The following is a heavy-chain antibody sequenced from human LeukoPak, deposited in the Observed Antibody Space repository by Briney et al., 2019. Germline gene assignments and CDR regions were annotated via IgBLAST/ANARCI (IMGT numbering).Heavy chain of an antibody. CDR1: GFMFSSYA. CDR2: ISGSGEFT. D-gene: IGHD4-17*01. Sequence: GGSVRLSCAASGFMFSSYAMTWVRQAPGKGLEWVSSISGSGEFTDYADSVKGRFTISRDNPENTVYLQMSSLRVDDTATYFCAKVGYGDLDHWGQGALVPVSS. V-gene: IGHV3-23*01. J-gene: IGHJ4*02. CDR3: AKVGYGDLDH.